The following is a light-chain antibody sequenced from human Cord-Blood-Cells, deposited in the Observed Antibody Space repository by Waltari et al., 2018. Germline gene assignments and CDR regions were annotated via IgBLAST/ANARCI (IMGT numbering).Light chain of an antibody. CDR3: QQSYSTWT. V-gene: IGKV1-39*01. CDR2: AAS. CDR1: QGISSY. J-gene: IGKJ1*01. Sequence: DIQMPQSPSSLSESVGERVTITCRASQGISSYLNWYKQKPGKAPKLLIYAASSLQSGVPSRFSGSGSGTDFTLTISSLQPEDFATYYCQQSYSTWTFGQGTKVEIK.